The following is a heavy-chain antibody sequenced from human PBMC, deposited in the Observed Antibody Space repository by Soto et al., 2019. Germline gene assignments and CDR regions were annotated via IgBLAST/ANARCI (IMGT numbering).Heavy chain of an antibody. J-gene: IGHJ4*02. D-gene: IGHD1-20*01. Sequence: QVQLVESGGGVVQPGRSLRLSCAASGFTFSIYGMHWVRQAPGKGLEWVALIWFDGSNKYYADSVKGRFTISRDNSKNTLYLQMNGLRAEDTAVDYCARAGITGTAFRGFDYWGQGTLVTVSS. V-gene: IGHV3-33*01. CDR3: ARAGITGTAFRGFDY. CDR2: IWFDGSNK. CDR1: GFTFSIYG.